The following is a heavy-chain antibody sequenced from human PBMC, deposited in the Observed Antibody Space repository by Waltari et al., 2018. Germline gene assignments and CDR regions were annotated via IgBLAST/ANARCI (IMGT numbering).Heavy chain of an antibody. Sequence: QVTLKESGPVLVQPTETLTLTCTVSGFSLTNARLGVSWIRQPPGKALEWLAHIFSNDEKSYSTSLKSRLTISKDTSKSQVVLTTTNMDPVDTATYYCARLEYSGSQHFDYWGQGTLVTVSS. D-gene: IGHD5-12*01. CDR2: IFSNDEK. V-gene: IGHV2-26*01. CDR1: GFSLTNARLG. CDR3: ARLEYSGSQHFDY. J-gene: IGHJ4*02.